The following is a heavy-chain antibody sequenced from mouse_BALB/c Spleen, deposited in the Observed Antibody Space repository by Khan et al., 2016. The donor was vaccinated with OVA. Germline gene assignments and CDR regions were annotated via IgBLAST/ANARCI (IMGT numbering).Heavy chain of an antibody. CDR2: INPSNGYT. CDR1: GYTFTTYT. Sequence: QVQLKESGAELARPGASVKMSCKASGYTFTTYTMHWVKQRPGQGLEWIAYINPSNGYTNYNQKFKDKSTLTADKSSSTAYMQLSSLTSDYSAVYYCAREGAYYRSDGWFSYWGQGTLVTVSA. V-gene: IGHV1-4*01. D-gene: IGHD2-14*01. J-gene: IGHJ3*01. CDR3: AREGAYYRSDGWFSY.